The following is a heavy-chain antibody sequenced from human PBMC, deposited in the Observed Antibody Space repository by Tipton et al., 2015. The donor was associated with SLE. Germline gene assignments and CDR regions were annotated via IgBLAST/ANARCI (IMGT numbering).Heavy chain of an antibody. Sequence: LSLTCTVSGYSIRSGYYWGWIRQPPGQGLEWIGSIYHSGSTYYNPSLKSRVTISVDTTKNQFSLKLGSVTAADTAVYYCARSGHIVVVVLGYFDVWGRGTLVTVSS. CDR2: IYHSGST. J-gene: IGHJ2*01. CDR3: ARSGHIVVVVLGYFDV. V-gene: IGHV4-38-2*02. CDR1: GYSIRSGYY. D-gene: IGHD2-21*01.